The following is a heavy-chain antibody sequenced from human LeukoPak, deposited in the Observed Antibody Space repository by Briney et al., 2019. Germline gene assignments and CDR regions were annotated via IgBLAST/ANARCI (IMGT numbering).Heavy chain of an antibody. J-gene: IGHJ5*02. D-gene: IGHD1-7*01. V-gene: IGHV3-30*02. CDR2: IRYDGSNK. CDR1: GFTFSSYG. Sequence: PGGSLRLSCAASGFTFSSYGMHWVRQAPGKGLEWVAFIRYDGSNKYYADSVKGRFTISRDNSKNTLYLQMNSLRAEDTAVYYCAKNDRDITGTTGDWFDPWGQGTLVTVSS. CDR3: AKNDRDITGTTGDWFDP.